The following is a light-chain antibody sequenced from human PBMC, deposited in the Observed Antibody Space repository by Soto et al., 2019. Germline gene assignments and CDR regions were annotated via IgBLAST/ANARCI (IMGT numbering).Light chain of an antibody. V-gene: IGKV4-1*01. J-gene: IGKJ4*01. CDR3: HQYGGSSRT. CDR2: WAS. Sequence: DMGMARFDVALRVTPGVRAGICCRSSQSLLQSHGYNYLAWYQHKPGQPPRLLIYWASTRDSGIPDRFSGSGSGTDFTLSISRLEAEDVAVYYCHQYGGSSRTFGGGTKVDI. CDR1: QSLLQSHGYNY.